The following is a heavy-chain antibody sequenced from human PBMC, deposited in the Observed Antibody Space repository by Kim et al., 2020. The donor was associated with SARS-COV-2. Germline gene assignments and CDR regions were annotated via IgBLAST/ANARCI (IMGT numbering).Heavy chain of an antibody. J-gene: IGHJ6*02. Sequence: LKSRVTISGDTSKNQFSLKPSSVTAADTAVYYCAREVKGYGDPHYYGMDVWGQGTTVTVSS. D-gene: IGHD4-17*01. CDR3: AREVKGYGDPHYYGMDV. V-gene: IGHV4-31*02.